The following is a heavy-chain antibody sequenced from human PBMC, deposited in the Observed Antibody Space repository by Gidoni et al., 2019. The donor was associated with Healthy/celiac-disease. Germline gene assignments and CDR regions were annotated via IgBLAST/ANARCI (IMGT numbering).Heavy chain of an antibody. CDR1: GGSISSYY. V-gene: IGHV4-59*01. J-gene: IGHJ4*02. D-gene: IGHD3-10*01. CDR2: IYYSGST. Sequence: QVQLQESGPGLVKPSETLSLTCTVPGGSISSYYWSWIRQPPGKGLEWIGYIYYSGSTNYTPSLKSRVTISVDTSKNQFSLKLSSVTAADTAVYYCARESQGAWFGELFWGQGTLVTVSS. CDR3: ARESQGAWFGELF.